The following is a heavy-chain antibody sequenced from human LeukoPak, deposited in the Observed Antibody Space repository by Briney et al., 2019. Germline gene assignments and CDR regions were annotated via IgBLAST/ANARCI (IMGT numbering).Heavy chain of an antibody. CDR2: IGGSDGRT. D-gene: IGHD1-26*01. CDR3: AKGVGATPCDY. V-gene: IGHV3-23*01. CDR1: GFTSSTYA. Sequence: GGSLRLSCAASGFTSSTYALSWVRQAPGKGLEWVSAIGGSDGRTYYADSVKGRFTISRDSSKNTLYLQMNSLRAEDTAVYYCAKGVGATPCDYWGQGTLVTVSS. J-gene: IGHJ4*02.